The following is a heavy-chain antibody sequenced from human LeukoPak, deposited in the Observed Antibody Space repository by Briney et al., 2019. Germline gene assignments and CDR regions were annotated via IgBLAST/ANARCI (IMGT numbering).Heavy chain of an antibody. CDR2: IYYSGST. J-gene: IGHJ6*03. CDR1: GGSISSGSYY. D-gene: IGHD2-21*02. Sequence: PSETLSLTCTVSGGSISSGSYYWSWIRQPPGKGLEWIGYIYYSGSTNYNPSLKSRVTISVDTSKNQFSLKLSSVTAADTAVYYCARGVTPSYYYYYYMDVWGKGTTVTVSS. CDR3: ARGVTPSYYYYYYMDV. V-gene: IGHV4-61*01.